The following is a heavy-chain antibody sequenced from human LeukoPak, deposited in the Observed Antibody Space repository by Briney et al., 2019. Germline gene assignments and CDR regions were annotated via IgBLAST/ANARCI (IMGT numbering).Heavy chain of an antibody. D-gene: IGHD3-10*01. V-gene: IGHV1-2*02. Sequence: ASVKVSCKASGYTFTGYYMHWVRQAPGQGLEWMGWINPNSGGTNYAQKFQGRVTMTRDTSISTAYMELSRLRSDDTAVYYCARDGGGSGSSLSYYYYMDVWGKGTTVTVSS. CDR1: GYTFTGYY. CDR2: INPNSGGT. CDR3: ARDGGGSGSSLSYYYYMDV. J-gene: IGHJ6*03.